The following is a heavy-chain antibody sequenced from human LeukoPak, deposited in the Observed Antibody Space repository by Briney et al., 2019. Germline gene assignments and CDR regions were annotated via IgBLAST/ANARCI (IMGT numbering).Heavy chain of an antibody. J-gene: IGHJ4*02. CDR1: GFTFSSYA. V-gene: IGHV3-30*04. D-gene: IGHD3-16*01. CDR3: VRDYVWGTYEPDY. Sequence: GGSLRLSCAASGFTFSSYAMHWVRQAPGKGLEWVALISYDGSNKYYADSVKGRFTISRDNSKNTLYLQMNSLRAEDTAVYYCVRDYVWGTYEPDYWGQGILVTVSS. CDR2: ISYDGSNK.